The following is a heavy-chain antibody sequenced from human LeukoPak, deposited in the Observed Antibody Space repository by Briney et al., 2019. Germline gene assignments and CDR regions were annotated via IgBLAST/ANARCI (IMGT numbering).Heavy chain of an antibody. CDR3: ARGHSSLRPYYFDY. CDR1: VYTFTGNF. Sequence: ASVKVSCKASVYTFTGNFIHWVRQAPGQGLEWVGWINPNGGGTNYAQKFQGRVTMTRDTSISTAYMDLSSLTSEDTAIYYCARGHSSLRPYYFDYWGQGTLVTVSS. V-gene: IGHV1-2*02. CDR2: INPNGGGT. J-gene: IGHJ4*02. D-gene: IGHD6-6*01.